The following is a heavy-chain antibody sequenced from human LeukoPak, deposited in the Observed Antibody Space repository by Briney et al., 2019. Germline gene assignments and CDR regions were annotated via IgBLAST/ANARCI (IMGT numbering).Heavy chain of an antibody. CDR3: ARVGVGATNDY. Sequence: PSETLSLTCTVSGGSIRSDYWSWIRQPPGKGLEWVGYTHYSGSPNYNPSLTSRVTISVDTSRNQFSLKLSSVTAADTAVYYCARVGVGATNDYWGQGTLVTVSS. CDR2: THYSGSP. J-gene: IGHJ4*02. D-gene: IGHD1-26*01. CDR1: GGSIRSDY. V-gene: IGHV4-59*01.